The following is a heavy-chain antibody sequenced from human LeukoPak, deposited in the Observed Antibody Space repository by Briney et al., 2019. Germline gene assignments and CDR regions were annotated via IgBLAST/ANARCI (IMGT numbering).Heavy chain of an antibody. CDR1: GGSFSGYY. CDR2: INHSGST. Sequence: PSETLSLTCAVYGGSFSGYYWSWIRQSPGKGLEWIGEINHSGSTNYSPSLKSRVTISVDTSKNQFSLKLSSVTAADTAVYYCARGRRFGGLAWSQGTLVTVSS. J-gene: IGHJ4*02. V-gene: IGHV4-34*01. D-gene: IGHD3-10*01. CDR3: ARGRRFGGLA.